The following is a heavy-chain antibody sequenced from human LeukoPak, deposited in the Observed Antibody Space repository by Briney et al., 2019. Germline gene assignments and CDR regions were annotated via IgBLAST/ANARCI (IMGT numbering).Heavy chain of an antibody. CDR1: GGSISTFY. CDR2: IYYSGST. D-gene: IGHD1-26*01. Sequence: SETLSLTCTVSGGSISTFYWNWVRQPPGKGLEWIGYIYYSGSTNYNPSLKSRVTISVDTSKNQFSLKLNSVTAADTAVYYCARDSGSYGRDYYFDYWGRGTLVTVSS. J-gene: IGHJ4*02. V-gene: IGHV4-59*01. CDR3: ARDSGSYGRDYYFDY.